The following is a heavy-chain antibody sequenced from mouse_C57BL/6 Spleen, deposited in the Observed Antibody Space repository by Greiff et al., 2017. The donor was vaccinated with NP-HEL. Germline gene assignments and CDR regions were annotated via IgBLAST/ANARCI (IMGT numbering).Heavy chain of an antibody. V-gene: IGHV5-4*01. CDR1: GFTFSSYA. D-gene: IGHD2-4*01. J-gene: IGHJ4*01. CDR2: ISDGGSYT. Sequence: EVQVVESGGGLVKPGGSLKLSCAASGFTFSSYAMSWVRQTPEKRLEWVATISDGGSYTYYPDNVKGRFTISRDNAKNNLYLQMSHLKSEDTAMYYCARDLYYDYDEGGDYYAMDYWGQGTSVTVSS. CDR3: ARDLYYDYDEGGDYYAMDY.